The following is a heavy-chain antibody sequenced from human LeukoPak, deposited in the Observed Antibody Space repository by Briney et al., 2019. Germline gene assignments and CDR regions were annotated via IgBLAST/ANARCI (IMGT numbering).Heavy chain of an antibody. Sequence: PLGSLRLSCTFSFSSYSIHWVRQAPGQALQWLAVVSYDGRTTFYSDSVRGRFTISRDNSKNTVYLQMNSVRAEDTAVFYCMSEVRFGVFDVWGQGTVVTVSS. CDR1: SFSSYS. CDR2: VSYDGRTT. V-gene: IGHV3-30-3*01. CDR3: MSEVRFGVFDV. J-gene: IGHJ3*01. D-gene: IGHD2-8*01.